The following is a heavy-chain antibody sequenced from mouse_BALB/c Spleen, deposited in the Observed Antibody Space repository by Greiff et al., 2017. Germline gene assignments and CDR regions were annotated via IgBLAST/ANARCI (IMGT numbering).Heavy chain of an antibody. J-gene: IGHJ2*01. CDR3: ARHHGNYYFDY. Sequence: DVQLVESGGGLVKPGGSLKLSCAASGFTFSSYAMSWVRQTPEKRLEWVATISSGGSYTYYPDSVKGRFTISRDNAKNTLYLQMSGLRSEDTAMYYCARHHGNYYFDYWGQGTTLTVSS. CDR1: GFTFSSYA. CDR2: ISSGGSYT. D-gene: IGHD2-1*01. V-gene: IGHV5-9-3*01.